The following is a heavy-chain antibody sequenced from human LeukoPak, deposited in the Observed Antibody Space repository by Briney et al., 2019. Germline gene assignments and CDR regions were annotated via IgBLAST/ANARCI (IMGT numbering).Heavy chain of an antibody. CDR3: ARDRLSSGDY. D-gene: IGHD1-26*01. Sequence: ASVKVSCKASGYTFTSYGISWVRQAPGQGLEWMGWINAGNGNTKYSQKFQGRVTITRDTSASTAYMELSSLRSEDTAVYYCARDRLSSGDYWGQGTLVTVSS. J-gene: IGHJ4*02. CDR1: GYTFTSYG. CDR2: INAGNGNT. V-gene: IGHV1-3*01.